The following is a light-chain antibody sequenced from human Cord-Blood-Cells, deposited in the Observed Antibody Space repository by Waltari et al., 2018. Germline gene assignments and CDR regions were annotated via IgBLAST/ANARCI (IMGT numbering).Light chain of an antibody. V-gene: IGKV3-20*01. J-gene: IGKJ1*01. CDR3: QQYGSSPRT. Sequence: EIVLTQSPGTLSLSPGASAPLACRASQSVSSSYLAWYQQKPGQAPRLPIYGATSRATGIPDRFSGSGSRTDFTLTISRLEPEDFAVYYCQQYGSSPRTFGQGTKVEIK. CDR2: GAT. CDR1: QSVSSSY.